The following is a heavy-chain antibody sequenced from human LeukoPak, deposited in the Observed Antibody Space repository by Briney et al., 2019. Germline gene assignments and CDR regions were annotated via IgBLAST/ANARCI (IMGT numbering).Heavy chain of an antibody. CDR2: LIENGVTT. CDR3: VKDYQVGSSPAFGDS. Sequence: PGGSLRLSCAASGLTFSSHATSWVRQAPGKGLEWVSGLIENGVTTYYADSVKGRFTISRDNYRNTMYLQMNSLRAEDTAVYYCVKDYQVGSSPAFGDSWGQGTLVTVSS. CDR1: GLTFSSHA. J-gene: IGHJ4*02. D-gene: IGHD1-26*01. V-gene: IGHV3-23*01.